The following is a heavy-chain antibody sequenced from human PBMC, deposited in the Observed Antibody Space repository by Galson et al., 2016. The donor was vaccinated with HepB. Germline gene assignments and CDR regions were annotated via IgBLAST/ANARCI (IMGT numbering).Heavy chain of an antibody. D-gene: IGHD3-16*01. J-gene: IGHJ4*02. CDR2: ILRPGRA. CDR1: GESVSTNRW. V-gene: IGHV4/OR15-8*01. Sequence: SETLSLTCVVSGESVSTNRWWSWLRQTPGTGLEWIGEILRPGRANYNPSLKSRVTMSVDSSKNQLSLQSYSVTAADTVLYFFARVVQTGVWGYFSDCGQGALVTVSS. CDR3: ARVVQTGVWGYFSD.